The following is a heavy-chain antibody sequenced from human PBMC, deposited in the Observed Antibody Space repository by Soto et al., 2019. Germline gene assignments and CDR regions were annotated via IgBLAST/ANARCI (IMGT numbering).Heavy chain of an antibody. CDR2: ISGSGGST. J-gene: IGHJ4*02. V-gene: IGHV3-23*01. D-gene: IGHD3-22*01. CDR3: AKDRHTPDYYDSSGYPAGNDY. Sequence: EVQLLESGGGLVQPGGSLRLSCAASGFTFSSYAMSWVRQAPGKGLEWVSAISGSGGSTYYADSVKGRFTISRDNSKNTLYLQMNSLRAEDTAVYYCAKDRHTPDYYDSSGYPAGNDYWGQGTLVTVSS. CDR1: GFTFSSYA.